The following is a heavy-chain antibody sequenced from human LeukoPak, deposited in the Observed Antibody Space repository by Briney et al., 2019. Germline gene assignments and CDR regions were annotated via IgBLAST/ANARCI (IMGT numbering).Heavy chain of an antibody. CDR1: ADSFSSHY. CDR3: ARDLVTVTKGFDI. Sequence: SETLSLTCAVSADSFSSHYWTWIRQPPGKGLEWIGYISYIGSTNYNPSLKSRVTISIDTSKNQFSLKLSSVTAADTAVYYCARDLVTVTKGFDIWGQGTMVSVPS. V-gene: IGHV4-59*11. J-gene: IGHJ3*02. D-gene: IGHD4-17*01. CDR2: ISYIGST.